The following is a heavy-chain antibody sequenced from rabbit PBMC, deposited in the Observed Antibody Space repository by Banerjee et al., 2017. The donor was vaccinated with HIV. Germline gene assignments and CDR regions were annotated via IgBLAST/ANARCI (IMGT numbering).Heavy chain of an antibody. V-gene: IGHV1S45*01. D-gene: IGHD4-2*01. CDR1: GFSFSSNYW. CDR2: IYSGSSGRP. Sequence: EESGGDLVKPEGSLTLTCTASGFSFSSNYWICWVRQAPGKGLEWIACIYSGSSGRPYYASWAKGRFTISKASSTTVTLQMTSLTAADTATYFCARGLLIGDLWGPGTLVTVS. CDR3: ARGLLIGDL. J-gene: IGHJ6*01.